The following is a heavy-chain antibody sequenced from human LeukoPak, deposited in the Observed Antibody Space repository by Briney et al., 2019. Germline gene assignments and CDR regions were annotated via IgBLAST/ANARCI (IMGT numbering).Heavy chain of an antibody. V-gene: IGHV4-59*01. D-gene: IGHD3-10*01. CDR1: GGSISSYY. CDR3: APYYSPVNFAY. CDR2: IYHSGDS. J-gene: IGHJ4*02. Sequence: SETLSLTCTVSGGSISSYYWSWIRQPPGKGLEWIGYIYHSGDSYYNPSLKSRVSMSIDTSKNQFYLKLSSVTAADTAVYYCAPYYSPVNFAYWGQGTLVTVSS.